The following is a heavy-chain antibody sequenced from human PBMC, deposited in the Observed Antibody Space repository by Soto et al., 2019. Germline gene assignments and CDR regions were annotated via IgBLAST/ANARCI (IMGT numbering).Heavy chain of an antibody. CDR1: GGSISSGGYS. CDR2: INHSGST. J-gene: IGHJ5*02. CDR3: ARGQRRIAARPVHHNWFDP. Sequence: PSETLSLTCAVSGGSISSGGYSWSWIRQPPGKGLEWIGEINHSGSTNYNPSLKSRVTISVDTSKNQFSLKLSSVTAADTAVYYCARGQRRIAARPVHHNWFDPWGQGTLVTVSS. D-gene: IGHD6-6*01. V-gene: IGHV4-30-2*01.